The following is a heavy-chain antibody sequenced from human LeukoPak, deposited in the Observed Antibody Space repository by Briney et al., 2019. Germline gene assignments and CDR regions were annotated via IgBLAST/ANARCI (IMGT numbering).Heavy chain of an antibody. CDR3: ASLPRYYYYYMDV. CDR1: GFTFSSYS. V-gene: IGHV3-21*01. CDR2: ISSSSSYI. Sequence: GGSLRLSCAASGFTFSSYSMNWVRQAPGKGLEWVSSISSSSSYIYYAGSVKGRFTISRDNAKNSLYLQMNSLRAEDTAVYYCASLPRYYYYYMDVWGKGTTVTVSS. J-gene: IGHJ6*03.